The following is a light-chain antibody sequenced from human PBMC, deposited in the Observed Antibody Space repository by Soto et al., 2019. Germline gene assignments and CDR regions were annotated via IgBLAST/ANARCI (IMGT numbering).Light chain of an antibody. J-gene: IGLJ1*01. CDR3: QTWCTGIHV. V-gene: IGLV4-69*01. CDR1: SGHSSYA. CDR2: LNSDGSH. Sequence: QPVLTQSPSASASLGASVKLTCTLSSGHSSYAIAWHQQQPEKGPRYLMKLNSDGSHSKGDGIPERFSGSSSGAERYLIISSLQSEDEADYYCQTWCTGIHVFGTGTKVTVL.